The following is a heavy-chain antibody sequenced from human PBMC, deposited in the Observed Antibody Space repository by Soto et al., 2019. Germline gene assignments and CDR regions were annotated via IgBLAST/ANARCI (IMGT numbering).Heavy chain of an antibody. CDR1: GYTFTSYG. J-gene: IGHJ6*02. D-gene: IGHD5-18*01. Sequence: ASVKVSCKASGYTFTSYGISWVRQAPGQGLEWMGWISAYNGNTNYAQKLQGRVTMTTDTSTSTAYMELRSLRSDDTAVYYCARDTDRIQLWSSTDYYYYYGMDVWGQGTKVTAP. CDR2: ISAYNGNT. V-gene: IGHV1-18*04. CDR3: ARDTDRIQLWSSTDYYYYYGMDV.